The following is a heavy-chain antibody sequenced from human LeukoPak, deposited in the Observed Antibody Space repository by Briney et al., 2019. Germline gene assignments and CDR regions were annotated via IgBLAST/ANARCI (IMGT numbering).Heavy chain of an antibody. D-gene: IGHD5-18*01. CDR1: RFTFSRYS. V-gene: IGHV3-21*01. CDR2: ISSSSSYI. CDR3: ARDLKDTAPMANDAFDI. Sequence: GGSLTHSCPASRFTFSRYSMNWVRQPPAKGLEWVSSISSSSSYIYYADSVKGRFTISRDNAKNSLYLQMNSLRAEDTAVYYCARDLKDTAPMANDAFDIWGQGTMVTVSS. J-gene: IGHJ3*02.